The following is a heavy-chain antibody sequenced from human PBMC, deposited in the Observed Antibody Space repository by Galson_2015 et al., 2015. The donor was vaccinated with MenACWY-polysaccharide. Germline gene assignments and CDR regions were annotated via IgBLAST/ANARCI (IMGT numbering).Heavy chain of an antibody. Sequence: SETLSLTCTVSGGSISSISYYWGWIRQPPGRGLQWIGSINYSPSLKSRVTISVDTSKNQFSLNLTSVTAADTAVYYCARNCNPWYSSLPYYFDYWGQGTLVTVS. J-gene: IGHJ4*02. CDR2: INYS. D-gene: IGHD6-19*01. CDR1: GGSISSISYY. V-gene: IGHV4-61*05. CDR3: ARNCNPWYSSLPYYFDY.